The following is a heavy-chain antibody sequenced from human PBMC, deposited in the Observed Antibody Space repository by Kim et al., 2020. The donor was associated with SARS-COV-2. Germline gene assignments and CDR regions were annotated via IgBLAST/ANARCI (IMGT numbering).Heavy chain of an antibody. V-gene: IGHV1-3*01. CDR2: INAGNGNT. J-gene: IGHJ1*01. D-gene: IGHD3-22*01. CDR1: GYTFTSYA. Sequence: ASVKVSCKASGYTFTSYAMHWVRQAPGQRLEWMGWINAGNGNTKYSQKFQGRVTITRDTSASTAYMELSSLRSEDTAVYYCARLGLWGAMMGAPGHWGQGTLVTVSS. CDR3: ARLGLWGAMMGAPGH.